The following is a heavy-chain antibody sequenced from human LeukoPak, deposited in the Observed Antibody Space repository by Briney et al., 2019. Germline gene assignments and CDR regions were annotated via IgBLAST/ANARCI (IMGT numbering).Heavy chain of an antibody. CDR2: IYTSGRT. Sequence: SQTLSLTCTVSGASISSGSNYWSWIRQPAGKGLEWIGRIYTSGRTDYNPSLKSRVTISVDTSKNQFSLKLSSVTAADTAVYYCARGGDIVVELSWGQGTMVTVSS. D-gene: IGHD2-2*01. J-gene: IGHJ3*01. CDR1: GASISSGSNY. V-gene: IGHV4-61*02. CDR3: ARGGDIVVELS.